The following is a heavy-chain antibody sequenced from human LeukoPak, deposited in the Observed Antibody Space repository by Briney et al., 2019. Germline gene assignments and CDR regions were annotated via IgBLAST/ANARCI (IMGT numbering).Heavy chain of an antibody. V-gene: IGHV3-20*04. Sequence: GGSLRLSCAASGFSCDDLGMTWVRQVPGKGLEWVAGSNLNGASTCYADSVRGRFTISRDNAKNSLYLQMNSLRAEDTALYYCARAVCPTIKFCDSSYFMDVWGKGTTVNVS. CDR3: ARAVCPTIKFCDSSYFMDV. CDR2: SNLNGAST. CDR1: GFSCDDLG. J-gene: IGHJ6*03. D-gene: IGHD6-6*01.